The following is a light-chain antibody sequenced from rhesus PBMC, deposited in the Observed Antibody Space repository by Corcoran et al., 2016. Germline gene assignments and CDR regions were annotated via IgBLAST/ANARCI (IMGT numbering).Light chain of an antibody. Sequence: DIQMTQSPSSLSASVGDRVTITCRASENVNNYLNWCQQKPGKAPKLLIYKASTLQSGVPSRFSGSGSGTDYTCTISSLQPEDVATYYCQHDYGTPYSFGQGTKVEIK. J-gene: IGKJ2*01. CDR3: QHDYGTPYS. CDR2: KAS. V-gene: IGKV1-74*01. CDR1: ENVNNY.